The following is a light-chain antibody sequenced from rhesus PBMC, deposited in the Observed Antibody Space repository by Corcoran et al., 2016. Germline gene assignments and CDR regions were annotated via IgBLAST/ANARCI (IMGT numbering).Light chain of an antibody. J-gene: IGKJ1*01. V-gene: IGKV3-10*01. CDR3: SRPGRGWT. CDR2: GAS. Sequence: QVILTQSPATLSLSPGERATLSCRASQSVSSYLDWYQQKPGQAPRLLIYGASSRATGIPDRFSGSGSGTDFTLTISSLEPEDVGVYQCSRPGRGWTFGQGTKVEIK. CDR1: QSVSSY.